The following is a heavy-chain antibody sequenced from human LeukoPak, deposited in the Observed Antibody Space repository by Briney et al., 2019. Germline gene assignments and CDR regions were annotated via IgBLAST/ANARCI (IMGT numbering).Heavy chain of an antibody. J-gene: IGHJ6*01. Sequence: GWSLTLPYLHAGCSFSTYSMNWVRPTPGKGLAWVPSISRTNSYIYYPHSVKGRFTLSRDNGKNSLYLQMNSLRAEDTAVYYCARGGMGANSQEYFYYGMYVCGQGTTVTVSS. CDR3: ARGGMGANSQEYFYYGMYV. CDR1: GCSFSTYS. D-gene: IGHD2-8*01. CDR2: ISRTNSYI. V-gene: IGHV3-21*01.